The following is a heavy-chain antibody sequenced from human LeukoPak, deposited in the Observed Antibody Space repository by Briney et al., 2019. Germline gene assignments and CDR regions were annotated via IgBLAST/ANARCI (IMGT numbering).Heavy chain of an antibody. CDR2: INPNSGGT. V-gene: IGHV1-2*04. Sequence: ASVKVSCKASGYTFTGYYMHWVRQAPGQGLEWMGWINPNSGGTNYAQKFQGWVTMTRDTSISTAYMELSRLRSDDTAVYYCARDGVVIRGAFTLSYNTMDVWGQGTTVAVSS. CDR3: ARDGVVIRGAFTLSYNTMDV. D-gene: IGHD2-2*01. CDR1: GYTFTGYY. J-gene: IGHJ6*02.